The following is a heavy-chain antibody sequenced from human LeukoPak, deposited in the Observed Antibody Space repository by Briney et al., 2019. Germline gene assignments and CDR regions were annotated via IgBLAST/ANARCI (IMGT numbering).Heavy chain of an antibody. CDR3: ARGKEWEQPEKVFNI. J-gene: IGHJ3*02. Sequence: SETLSLTCAVYGGSFSGYYWSWIRQPPGKGLEWIGEINHSGSTNYNPSLKSRVTISVDTSKNQFSLKLSSVTAADTAVYYCARGKEWEQPEKVFNIGGKGKMVPVSS. CDR1: GGSFSGYY. D-gene: IGHD1-26*01. CDR2: INHSGST. V-gene: IGHV4-34*01.